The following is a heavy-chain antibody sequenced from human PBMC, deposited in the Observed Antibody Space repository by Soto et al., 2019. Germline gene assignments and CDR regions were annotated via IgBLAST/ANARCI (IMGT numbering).Heavy chain of an antibody. CDR1: GFTFDDYG. V-gene: IGHV3-20*04. CDR3: ARVPIYSSGWYYFDY. D-gene: IGHD6-19*01. Sequence: EVQLVESGGGVVRPGGSLRLSCAASGFTFDDYGMSWVRQAPGKGLEWVSGINWNGGSTGYADSVKGRFTIARDNAKNSLYLQMNSLRAEDTAVYYCARVPIYSSGWYYFDYWGQGTLVTVSS. CDR2: INWNGGST. J-gene: IGHJ4*02.